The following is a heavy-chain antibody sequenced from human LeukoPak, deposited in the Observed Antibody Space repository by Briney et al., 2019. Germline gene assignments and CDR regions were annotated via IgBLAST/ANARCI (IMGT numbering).Heavy chain of an antibody. CDR1: GFTFINYW. CDR3: ARAGRGYCSGGSCYSGRYYYYYMDV. V-gene: IGHV3-7*01. Sequence: GGSLRLSCAASGFTFINYWMSWVRQAPGKGLEWVGNINQDGSEKYYGDSVKDRFTISRDNAKNSLYLQMNSLRAEDTAVYYCARAGRGYCSGGSCYSGRYYYYYMDVWGKGTTVTVSS. J-gene: IGHJ6*03. D-gene: IGHD2-15*01. CDR2: INQDGSEK.